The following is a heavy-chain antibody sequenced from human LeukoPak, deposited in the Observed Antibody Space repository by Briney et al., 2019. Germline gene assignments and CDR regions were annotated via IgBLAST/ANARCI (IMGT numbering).Heavy chain of an antibody. CDR2: IYYSEST. CDR3: ARDPSYHGGYFDY. CDR1: GGSINSYY. D-gene: IGHD2-2*01. J-gene: IGHJ4*02. Sequence: SETLSLTCTVSGGSINSYYWSWIRQPPGKGLEWIGYIYYSESTNYNPSLKSRVTISADTSKNQFSLKLSSVTAADTAVYYCARDPSYHGGYFDYWGQGTLVTVFS. V-gene: IGHV4-59*01.